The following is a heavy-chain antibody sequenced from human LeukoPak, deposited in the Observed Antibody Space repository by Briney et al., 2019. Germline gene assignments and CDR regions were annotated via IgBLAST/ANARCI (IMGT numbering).Heavy chain of an antibody. CDR3: ARDNSVGDIAWWFDP. J-gene: IGHJ5*02. CDR1: GYTFTSYY. D-gene: IGHD3-10*01. Sequence: ASVRVSCKASGYTFTSYYMHWVRQAPGQGLEWMGIINPSGGSTSYAQKFQGRVTMTRDMSTSTDYMELSSLRSEDTAVYYCARDNSVGDIAWWFDPWGQGTLVTVSS. V-gene: IGHV1-46*01. CDR2: INPSGGST.